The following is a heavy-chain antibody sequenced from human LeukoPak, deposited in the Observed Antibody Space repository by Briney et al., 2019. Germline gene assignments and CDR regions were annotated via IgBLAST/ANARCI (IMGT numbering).Heavy chain of an antibody. J-gene: IGHJ4*02. V-gene: IGHV4-4*07. Sequence: SETLSLTCSVSGGSISDYYWTWIRQPAGKGLEWIGRINASGTTRYNPSLKSRVTISVDTSKNQFSLKLSSVTAADTAVYYCARFDSSWGEFDYWGQGTLVTVSS. CDR2: INASGTT. CDR3: ARFDSSWGEFDY. D-gene: IGHD6-13*01. CDR1: GGSISDYY.